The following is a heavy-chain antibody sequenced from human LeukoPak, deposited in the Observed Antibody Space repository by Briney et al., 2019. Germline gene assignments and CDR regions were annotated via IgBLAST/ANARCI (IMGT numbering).Heavy chain of an antibody. D-gene: IGHD3-22*01. Sequence: LVKVSCKASGGTFSSYAISWVRQAPGQGLEWMGGIIPIFGTANYAQKFQGRVTTTTDESTSTAYMELSSLRSEDTAVYYCARGYGDYDSSGYYIDYWGQGTLVTVSS. CDR2: IIPIFGTA. J-gene: IGHJ4*02. CDR3: ARGYGDYDSSGYYIDY. V-gene: IGHV1-69*05. CDR1: GGTFSSYA.